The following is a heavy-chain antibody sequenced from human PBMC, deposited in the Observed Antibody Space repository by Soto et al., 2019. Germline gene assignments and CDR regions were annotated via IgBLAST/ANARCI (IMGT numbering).Heavy chain of an antibody. CDR2: IYPGDSDT. CDR3: ARHGYCSSTSCGTDAFDI. V-gene: IGHV5-51*01. CDR1: GYSFTSYW. Sequence: PGESLKISCKGSGYSFTSYWIGWVRQMPGKGLEWMGIIYPGDSDTRYSPSFQGQVTISADKSISTAYLQWSSLKASDTAMYYRARHGYCSSTSCGTDAFDIWGQGTMVTVSS. D-gene: IGHD2-2*03. J-gene: IGHJ3*02.